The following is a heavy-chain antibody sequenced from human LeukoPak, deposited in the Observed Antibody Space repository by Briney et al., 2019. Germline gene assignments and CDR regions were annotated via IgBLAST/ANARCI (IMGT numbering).Heavy chain of an antibody. D-gene: IGHD3-9*01. Sequence: GGSLRLSCAASGFTFSNYAMGWVRQAPGKGLEWVSAISGSGGSTYYADSVKGRFTISRDNSKNTLYLQMNSLRAEDTAVYYCAKLLLHYDILTGYYFDYWGQGTLVTVSS. CDR2: ISGSGGST. CDR1: GFTFSNYA. J-gene: IGHJ4*02. CDR3: AKLLLHYDILTGYYFDY. V-gene: IGHV3-23*01.